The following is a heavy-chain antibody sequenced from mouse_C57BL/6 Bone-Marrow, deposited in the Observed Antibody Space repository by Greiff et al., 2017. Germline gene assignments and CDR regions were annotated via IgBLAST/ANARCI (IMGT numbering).Heavy chain of an antibody. CDR2: IDPETGGT. J-gene: IGHJ3*01. V-gene: IGHV1-15*01. CDR1: SYTFTDYE. CDR3: TREGIYYDYDGGGPAWFAY. Sequence: QVQLQQSGAELVRPGASVTLSCKASSYTFTDYEMHWVKQTPVHGLEWIGAIDPETGGTAYNQKFKGKAILTADKSSSTAYMELRSLTSEDSAVYYCTREGIYYDYDGGGPAWFAYWGQGTLVTVSA. D-gene: IGHD2-4*01.